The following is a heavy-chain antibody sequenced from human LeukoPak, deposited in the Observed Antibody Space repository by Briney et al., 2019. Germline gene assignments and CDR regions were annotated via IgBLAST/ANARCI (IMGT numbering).Heavy chain of an antibody. Sequence: GGSLRLSCAASGFTFSSYGMHWVRQAPGKGLEWVAIIWYDGSNKFHADSVKGRFTISRDNSKNTLYLQMNSLRAEDTAVYYCARAQSLTRETGPTPDYWGQGSLVTVSS. CDR2: IWYDGSNK. CDR1: GFTFSSYG. CDR3: ARAQSLTRETGPTPDY. J-gene: IGHJ4*02. D-gene: IGHD1-14*01. V-gene: IGHV3-33*01.